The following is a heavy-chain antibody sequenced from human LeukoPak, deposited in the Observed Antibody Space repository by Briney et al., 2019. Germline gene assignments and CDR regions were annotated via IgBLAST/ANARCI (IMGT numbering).Heavy chain of an antibody. CDR1: GYTFTSYD. Sequence: ASVKVSCKASGYTFTSYDINWVRQATGQGLEWMGWMNPNSGNTGYAQKFQGRVTMTRNTSISTAYMELSSLRSEDTAVYYCARDRPYSSGWYKPLDYWGQGTLVTVSS. CDR3: ARDRPYSSGWYKPLDY. D-gene: IGHD6-19*01. CDR2: MNPNSGNT. J-gene: IGHJ4*02. V-gene: IGHV1-8*01.